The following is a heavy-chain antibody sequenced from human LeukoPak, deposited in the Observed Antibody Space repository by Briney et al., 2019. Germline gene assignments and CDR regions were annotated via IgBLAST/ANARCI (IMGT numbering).Heavy chain of an antibody. CDR3: ASGSGSYFPLDY. CDR1: GFTFRNYA. Sequence: GGSLRLSCTASGFTFRNYAMNWVRQAPGKGLEWVSSISSSSSYIYYADSVKGRFTISRDNAKNSLYLQMNSLRAEDTAVYYCASGSGSYFPLDYWGQGTLVTVSS. J-gene: IGHJ4*02. D-gene: IGHD1-26*01. CDR2: ISSSSSYI. V-gene: IGHV3-21*01.